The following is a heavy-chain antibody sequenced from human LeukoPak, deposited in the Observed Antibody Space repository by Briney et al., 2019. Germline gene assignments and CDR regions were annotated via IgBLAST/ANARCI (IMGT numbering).Heavy chain of an antibody. CDR3: AKTLRDLEWLTGELHV. Sequence: GGSLRLSCAASGSYWMHWVRQAPGKGLVWVSHINSDGSWTSYADSVKGRFTISRDNSKSTLYLQMNSLRAEDTAIYYCAKTLRDLEWLTGELHVWGQGTTVTVSS. CDR2: INSDGSWT. V-gene: IGHV3-74*01. CDR1: GSYW. J-gene: IGHJ6*02. D-gene: IGHD3-3*01.